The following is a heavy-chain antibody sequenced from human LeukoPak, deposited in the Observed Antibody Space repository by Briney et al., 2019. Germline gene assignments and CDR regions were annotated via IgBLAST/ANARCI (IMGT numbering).Heavy chain of an antibody. CDR2: IKEDGSEK. V-gene: IGHV3-7*03. CDR1: GLTFNRFG. CDR3: ARDWVY. Sequence: GGSLRLSCVASGLTFNRFGMSWLRQAPGKGLEWMANIKEDGSEKYYVDSVKGRFTISRDNAKNSLYLQINNLRAEDTAVYYCARDWVYWGQGTLVIVSS. J-gene: IGHJ4*02. D-gene: IGHD3-16*01.